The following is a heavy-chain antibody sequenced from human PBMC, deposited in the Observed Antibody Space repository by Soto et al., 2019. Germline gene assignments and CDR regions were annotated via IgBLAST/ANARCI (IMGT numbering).Heavy chain of an antibody. CDR2: IWYDGSNK. J-gene: IGHJ6*03. V-gene: IGHV3-33*03. Sequence: GGSLRLSCAPSGFSFSSYGIHWARQAPCKGLEWVAVIWYDGSNKVYADSVKGRFTISRDNAKNSLYLQMNSLRAEDTAVYYCARLLISWGAYDYYYMDVWGKGTTVTVSS. CDR3: ARLLISWGAYDYYYMDV. D-gene: IGHD7-27*01. CDR1: GFSFSSYG.